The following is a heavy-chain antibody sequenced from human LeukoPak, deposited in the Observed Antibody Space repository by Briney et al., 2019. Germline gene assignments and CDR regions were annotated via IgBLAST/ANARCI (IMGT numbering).Heavy chain of an antibody. CDR1: GFTFSTSW. J-gene: IGHJ4*02. CDR2: MNGDGTTR. V-gene: IGHV3-74*01. Sequence: QSGGSLRLSCAASGFTFSTSWMHWVRQGPGKGLVWVSRMNGDGTTRDYADSVKGRLTISRDNAKNTLFLEMNSLRAEDTATYFCARAGNYYFDSWGQGTLVTVSS. CDR3: ARAGNYYFDS.